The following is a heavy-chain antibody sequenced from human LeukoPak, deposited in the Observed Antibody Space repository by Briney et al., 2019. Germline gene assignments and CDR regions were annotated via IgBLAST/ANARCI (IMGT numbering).Heavy chain of an antibody. V-gene: IGHV1-18*01. Sequence: ASVKVSCKASGYTFTTYGISWVRQAPGQGLEWMGWISAYNGKTYYAQKLQGRVTMTTDTSTSTAYMELRSLRSDDTAVYYCARGSPSRYNYDSSGYYGGYFDCWGQGTPVTVSS. CDR2: ISAYNGKT. CDR3: ARGSPSRYNYDSSGYYGGYFDC. J-gene: IGHJ4*02. D-gene: IGHD3-22*01. CDR1: GYTFTTYG.